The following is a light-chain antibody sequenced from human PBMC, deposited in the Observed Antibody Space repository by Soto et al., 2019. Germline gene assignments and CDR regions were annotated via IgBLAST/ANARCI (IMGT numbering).Light chain of an antibody. CDR3: QQYNNWPRT. CDR2: GAS. J-gene: IGKJ1*01. Sequence: DIVLTQSPGTRYLSPGAIATLSCRASQSVSSSYLAWYQQKPGQGPSLLIYGASTRATGIPARFSGSGSGTEFTLTISSLQSEDFAVYYCQQYNNWPRTFGQGTKVDI. CDR1: QSVSSSY. V-gene: IGKV3-15*01.